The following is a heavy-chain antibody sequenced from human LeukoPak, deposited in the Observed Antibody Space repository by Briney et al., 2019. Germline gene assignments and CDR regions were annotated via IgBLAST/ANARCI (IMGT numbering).Heavy chain of an antibody. V-gene: IGHV4-59*01. CDR2: IYYSGST. CDR1: VGPNSSYY. CDR3: ARWNGDYVDFDY. D-gene: IGHD4-17*01. J-gene: IGHJ4*02. Sequence: SETLSLTCTVSVGPNSSYYWSWIRHPPGKGREWIGYIYYSGSTYYNPSLKSRVTISGDTSKNQFSLKLSSVTAADTAVYYCARWNGDYVDFDYWGQGTLVTVSS.